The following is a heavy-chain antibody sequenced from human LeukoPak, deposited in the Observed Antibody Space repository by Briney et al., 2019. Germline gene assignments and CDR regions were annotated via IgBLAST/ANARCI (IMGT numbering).Heavy chain of an antibody. CDR3: ARGVIADCSSTSCPGAYYYYYMDV. Sequence: SETLSVTCTVSGGSISRGGYYGRWLRQHPGGGGEGLGYIYYRGSTYYNPSLKGRITISVATPKNQFSLKLSSVTAAAPAVYYCARGVIADCSSTSCPGAYYYYYMDVWGQGTTVTVSS. CDR2: IYYRGST. CDR1: GGSISRGGYY. D-gene: IGHD2-2*01. J-gene: IGHJ6*03. V-gene: IGHV4-31*03.